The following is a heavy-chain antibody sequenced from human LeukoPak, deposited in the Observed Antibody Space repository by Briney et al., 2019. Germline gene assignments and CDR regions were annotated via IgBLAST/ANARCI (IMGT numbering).Heavy chain of an antibody. Sequence: AGGSLRLSCAASGFTFSSYSMNWVRQAPGKGLEWVSYISSSSSTIYYADSVKGRFTISRDNAKNSLYLQMNSLRAVDTAVYYCARDSYYDSSGYFDYWGQGTLVTVSS. J-gene: IGHJ4*02. V-gene: IGHV3-48*01. D-gene: IGHD3-22*01. CDR1: GFTFSSYS. CDR2: ISSSSSTI. CDR3: ARDSYYDSSGYFDY.